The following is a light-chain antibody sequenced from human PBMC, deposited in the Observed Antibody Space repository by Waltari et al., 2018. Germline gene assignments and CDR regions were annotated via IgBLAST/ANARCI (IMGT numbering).Light chain of an antibody. Sequence: QSILTQPPSVSGAPGQRVTIPCTGRSPTTGAGYDVHWYQQVTGTAPKLRIYGNSNRPSGVPDRFSGSKAGTSASLDITGLQAEDEADYYCQSYDSSLSGSGVFGGGTKLTVL. CDR1: SPTTGAGYD. V-gene: IGLV1-40*01. CDR2: GNS. CDR3: QSYDSSLSGSGV. J-gene: IGLJ3*02.